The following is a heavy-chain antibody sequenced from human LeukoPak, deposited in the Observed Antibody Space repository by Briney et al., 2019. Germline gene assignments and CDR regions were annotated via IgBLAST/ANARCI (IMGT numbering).Heavy chain of an antibody. Sequence: ASVKVSCKASGYTFTGYYMHWVRQAPGQGLEWMGWINPNSGGTNYAQKFQGRVTMTRDTSISTAYMELSRLRSDDTAVYYCARGPALMVYAKDPPDYWGQGTLVTVSS. D-gene: IGHD2-8*01. CDR2: INPNSGGT. CDR3: ARGPALMVYAKDPPDY. J-gene: IGHJ4*02. CDR1: GYTFTGYY. V-gene: IGHV1-2*02.